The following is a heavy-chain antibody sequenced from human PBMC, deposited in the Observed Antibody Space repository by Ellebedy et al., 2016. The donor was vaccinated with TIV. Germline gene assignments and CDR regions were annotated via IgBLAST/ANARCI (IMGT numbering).Heavy chain of an antibody. Sequence: AASVKVSCKASGGTFSSYAISWVRQAPGQGLEWMGRIIPILGLATYAQKFQGRVKITADKSTSTAYMELSSLRSEDTAVYYCATDSTTSPIVMVTSVHAFDIWGQGTMVTVSS. V-gene: IGHV1-69*04. J-gene: IGHJ3*02. CDR1: GGTFSSYA. CDR3: ATDSTTSPIVMVTSVHAFDI. D-gene: IGHD2-21*02. CDR2: IIPILGLA.